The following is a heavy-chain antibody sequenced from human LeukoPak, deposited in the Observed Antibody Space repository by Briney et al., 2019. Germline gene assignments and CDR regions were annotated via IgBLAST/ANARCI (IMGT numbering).Heavy chain of an antibody. D-gene: IGHD2-2*01. Sequence: SVKVSCKASGGTFSSYTISWVRQAPGQGLEWMGRIIPILGIADYAQKFQGRVTITADKSTSTAYMELSSLRSEDTAVYYCARESVPAAIFTAYWFDPWGQGTLVTVSS. V-gene: IGHV1-69*04. CDR3: ARESVPAAIFTAYWFDP. CDR2: IIPILGIA. CDR1: GGTFSSYT. J-gene: IGHJ5*02.